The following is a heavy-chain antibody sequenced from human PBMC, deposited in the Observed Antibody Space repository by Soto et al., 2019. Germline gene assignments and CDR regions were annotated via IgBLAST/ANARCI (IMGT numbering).Heavy chain of an antibody. V-gene: IGHV3-23*01. CDR2: ISGSGGST. Sequence: EVQLLESGGGLVQPGGSLRLSCAASGFTFSSYAMSWVRQAPGKGLEWVSAISGSGGSTYYADSVKGRFTISRDNSKNTLYLQKNSLRDHDPAVSYCARDSYDFWSDPTDYWGQGTLVTVS. CDR1: GFTFSSYA. J-gene: IGHJ4*02. D-gene: IGHD3-3*01. CDR3: ARDSYDFWSDPTDY.